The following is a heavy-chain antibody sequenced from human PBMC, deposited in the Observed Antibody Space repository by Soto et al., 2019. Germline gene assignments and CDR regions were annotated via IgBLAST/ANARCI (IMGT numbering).Heavy chain of an antibody. CDR1: GFTFSDHY. J-gene: IGHJ3*02. CDR3: ARERYYDILTGFPGAFDI. CDR2: TRNKANSYTT. D-gene: IGHD3-9*01. Sequence: PGGSLRLSCAASGFTFSDHYMDWVRQAPGKGLEWVGRTRNKANSYTTEYAASVKGRFTITRDDSKNSLYLQMNSLKTEDTAVYYCARERYYDILTGFPGAFDIWGQGTMVTVSS. V-gene: IGHV3-72*01.